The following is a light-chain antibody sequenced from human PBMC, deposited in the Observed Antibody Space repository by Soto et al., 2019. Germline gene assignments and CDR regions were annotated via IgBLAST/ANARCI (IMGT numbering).Light chain of an antibody. CDR3: QQYSNWPTIT. CDR2: AAS. J-gene: IGKJ5*01. CDR1: QSVSNN. Sequence: EIVMPQSPATLSVSPGERATLSCRASQSVSNNLAWYQQKPGQAPRLLIYAASTRATGIPARFSGSGSGTEFTLTISSLQSEDFAVYYCQQYSNWPTITFGQGTRLEIK. V-gene: IGKV3-15*01.